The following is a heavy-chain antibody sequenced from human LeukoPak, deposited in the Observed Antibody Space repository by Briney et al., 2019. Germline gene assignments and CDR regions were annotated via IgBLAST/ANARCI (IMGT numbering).Heavy chain of an antibody. CDR2: ISWDGGST. Sequence: GGSLGLSCAASGFTFDDYTMHWVRQAPGKGLEWVSLISWDGGSTYYADSVKGRFTISRDNSKNSLYLQMNSLRTEDTALYYCAKEGVTTVNYYYYYYMDVWGKGTTVTVSS. D-gene: IGHD4-11*01. V-gene: IGHV3-43*01. J-gene: IGHJ6*03. CDR3: AKEGVTTVNYYYYYYMDV. CDR1: GFTFDDYT.